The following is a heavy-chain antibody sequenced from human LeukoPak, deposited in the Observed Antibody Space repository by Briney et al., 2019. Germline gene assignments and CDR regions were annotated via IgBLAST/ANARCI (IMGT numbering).Heavy chain of an antibody. Sequence: PGGSLRLPCAASGFTFSSYAMSWVRQAPGKGLEWVSAISGSGGSTYYADSVKGRFTISRDNSKNTLYLQMNSLRAEDTAVYYCAKVWGYSYGSGFDYWGQGTLVTVSS. V-gene: IGHV3-23*01. CDR3: AKVWGYSYGSGFDY. J-gene: IGHJ4*02. CDR1: GFTFSSYA. D-gene: IGHD5-18*01. CDR2: ISGSGGST.